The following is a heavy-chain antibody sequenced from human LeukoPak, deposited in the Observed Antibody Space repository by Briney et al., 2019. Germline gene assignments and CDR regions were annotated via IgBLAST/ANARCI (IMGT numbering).Heavy chain of an antibody. J-gene: IGHJ5*02. CDR1: GYTFTSYF. CDR3: ARHMTTANNWFDP. D-gene: IGHD1-1*01. V-gene: IGHV1-2*02. CDR2: INPKTGVT. Sequence: RGSLKLSCKASGYTFTSYFMHWVRQAPGQGLEWMGWINPKTGVTNYEQKFQGRVIMTRDTSISTLYLEVTSLTSDDTAVYYCARHMTTANNWFDPWGQGTLVTVSS.